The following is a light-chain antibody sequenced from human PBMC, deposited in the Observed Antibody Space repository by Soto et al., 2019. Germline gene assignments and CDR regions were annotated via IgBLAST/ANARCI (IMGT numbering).Light chain of an antibody. Sequence: IQVTHSPSSLSASVGDRVTITCRASQSISSYLNWYQQKPGKAPKLLIYAASSLQSGVPSRFSGSGSGTDFTLTISSLQPEDFATYYCQQSYSTPLTFGGGTMVDIK. CDR2: AAS. CDR3: QQSYSTPLT. V-gene: IGKV1-39*01. J-gene: IGKJ4*01. CDR1: QSISSY.